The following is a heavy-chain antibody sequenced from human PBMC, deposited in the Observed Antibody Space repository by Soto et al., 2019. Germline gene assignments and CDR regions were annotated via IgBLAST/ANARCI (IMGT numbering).Heavy chain of an antibody. D-gene: IGHD3-10*01. CDR1: VDTFRSYG. CDR2: INPGGDSA. Sequence: GASVHVSCETSVDTFRSYGMQLVRPAVGQRLEWMGVINPGGDSATYAQKFRGRVTLTTDTLTGTVYMELGSLTSDDTAVYFCARDGGPRLEVPISSGDFWGQGTLVKVSS. CDR3: ARDGGPRLEVPISSGDF. V-gene: IGHV1-46*01. J-gene: IGHJ4*02.